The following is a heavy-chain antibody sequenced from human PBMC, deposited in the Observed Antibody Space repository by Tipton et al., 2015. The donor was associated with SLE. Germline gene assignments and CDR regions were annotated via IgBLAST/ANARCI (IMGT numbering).Heavy chain of an antibody. Sequence: GSLRLSCAASGFTFSNYGMSWVRQAPGKGLEWVSAFRGSGYTTYYVDSVKGRFTISRDNSKNTLYLEMNSLTTEDTAVYYCTRRSDSRYFFDYWGQGTLVTVSS. CDR2: FRGSGYTT. CDR3: TRRSDSRYFFDY. J-gene: IGHJ4*02. D-gene: IGHD4-11*01. CDR1: GFTFSNYG. V-gene: IGHV3-23*01.